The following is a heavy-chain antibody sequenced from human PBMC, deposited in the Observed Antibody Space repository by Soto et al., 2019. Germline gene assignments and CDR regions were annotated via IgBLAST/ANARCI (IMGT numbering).Heavy chain of an antibody. D-gene: IGHD3-10*01. CDR3: ARDPSRNYYGSGSYADY. Sequence: EVQLVESGGGLVKPGGSLRLSCAASGFTFSSYSMNWVRQAPGKGLEWVSSISSSSSYIYYADSVKGRFTISRDNAKTSLYLQLNSLRAEDTAVYYCARDPSRNYYGSGSYADYWGQGTLVTVSS. V-gene: IGHV3-21*01. CDR1: GFTFSSYS. J-gene: IGHJ4*02. CDR2: ISSSSSYI.